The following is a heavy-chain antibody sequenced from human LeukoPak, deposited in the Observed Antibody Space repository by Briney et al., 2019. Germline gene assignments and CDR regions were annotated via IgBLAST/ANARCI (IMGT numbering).Heavy chain of an antibody. J-gene: IGHJ3*02. V-gene: IGHV3-49*04. D-gene: IGHD2-21*01. CDR3: TRDSVGIVVVGDAFDI. CDR2: IRSKAYGGTT. CDR1: GFTFGDYA. Sequence: GGSLRLSWTASGFTFGDYAMSWVRQAPGKGLEWVGFIRSKAYGGTTEYAASVKGRFTISRDDSKSIAYLQMNSLKTEDTAVYYCTRDSVGIVVVGDAFDIWGQGTMVTVSS.